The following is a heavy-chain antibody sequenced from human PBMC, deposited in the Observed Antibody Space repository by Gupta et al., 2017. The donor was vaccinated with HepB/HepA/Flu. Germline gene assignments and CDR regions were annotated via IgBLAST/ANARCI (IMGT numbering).Heavy chain of an antibody. CDR2: IIPILGIA. J-gene: IGHJ5*02. CDR3: ARDGTPSGDTAIEL. CDR1: GGTFSSYA. V-gene: IGHV1-69*04. Sequence: QVQLVQSGAEVKKPGSSVKVSCKASGGTFSSYAISWVRQAPGQGLEWMGRIIPILGIANYAQKVQGRVTITADKSTSTAYMELRRMRSEETAVYYFARDGTPSGDTAIELWGQGTLVTFFS. D-gene: IGHD5-18*01.